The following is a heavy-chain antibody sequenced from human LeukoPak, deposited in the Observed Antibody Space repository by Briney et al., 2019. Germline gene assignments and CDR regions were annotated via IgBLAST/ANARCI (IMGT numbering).Heavy chain of an antibody. V-gene: IGHV1-18*01. Sequence: ASVKVSCKASGYTFTTFGITWVRQAPGQGLEWMGWINTYNGNTNYAQNLQGRVTMTTDTSTSTAYMELRSLTSDDTAVYYCARLGSDCGGGNCYWGQGTLVTASS. J-gene: IGHJ4*02. CDR3: ARLGSDCGGGNCY. CDR1: GYTFTTFG. CDR2: INTYNGNT. D-gene: IGHD2-15*01.